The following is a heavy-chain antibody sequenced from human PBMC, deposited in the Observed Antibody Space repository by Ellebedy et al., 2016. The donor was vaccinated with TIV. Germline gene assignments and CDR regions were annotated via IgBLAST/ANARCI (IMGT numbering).Heavy chain of an antibody. V-gene: IGHV1-24*01. Sequence: AASVKVSCKVSGYTLTELSMHWVRHAPGKGLDWMGGFDPEDGETIYEQKFQGRVTMTEDTSTDTAYMELSRLRSEDTAVYYCATVMTTVTNDAFHNWGQGTMVTVSS. D-gene: IGHD4-17*01. CDR1: GYTLTELS. CDR2: FDPEDGET. CDR3: ATVMTTVTNDAFHN. J-gene: IGHJ3*02.